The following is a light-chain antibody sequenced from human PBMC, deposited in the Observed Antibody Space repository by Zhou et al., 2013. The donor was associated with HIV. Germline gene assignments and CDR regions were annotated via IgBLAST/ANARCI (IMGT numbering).Light chain of an antibody. V-gene: IGKV3-20*01. J-gene: IGKJ3*01. CDR3: QQYGTSFT. CDR2: AAS. CDR1: QSVSSNY. Sequence: EIVLTQSPGTLSLSPGERATLSCRARQSVSSNYLAWFQQKPGQAPRLLIYAASTRAIGIADRFSGSGSGTDFTLTISRLEPEDFAVYYCQQYGTSFTFGPGTKVEFK.